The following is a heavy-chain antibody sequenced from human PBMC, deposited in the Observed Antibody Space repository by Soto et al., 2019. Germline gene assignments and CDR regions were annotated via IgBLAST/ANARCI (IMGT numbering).Heavy chain of an antibody. Sequence: GGSLRLSCSASGFTFNNYAMHWVRQAPGKGLEWVSGISWEGGSIGYADSVKGRFTISRDNAKNSLYLEMNSLRSEDTAHYYCAKDHNEDFGYDLDYFNYWGQGTLVTVSS. D-gene: IGHD5-12*01. CDR2: ISWEGGSI. J-gene: IGHJ4*02. V-gene: IGHV3-9*01. CDR3: AKDHNEDFGYDLDYFNY. CDR1: GFTFNNYA.